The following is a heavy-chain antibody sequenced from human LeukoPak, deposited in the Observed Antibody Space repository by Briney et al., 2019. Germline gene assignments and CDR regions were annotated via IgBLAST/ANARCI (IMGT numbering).Heavy chain of an antibody. CDR2: IKSKIDDGTP. J-gene: IGHJ3*02. CDR3: TTDTVTADDAFDI. V-gene: IGHV3-15*01. CDR1: GFTFNNAW. Sequence: GGSLRLSCAASGFTFNNAWMTWVRQAPGKGLEWVGRIKSKIDDGTPDYAAPVRGRFIIPRDDSKNTLYLQMNSLKIEDTAVYYCTTDTVTADDAFDIWGQGTMVTVSS. D-gene: IGHD4-17*01.